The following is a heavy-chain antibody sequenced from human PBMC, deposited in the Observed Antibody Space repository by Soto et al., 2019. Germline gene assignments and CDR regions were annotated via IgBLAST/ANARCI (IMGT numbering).Heavy chain of an antibody. CDR3: ARLTGNTGAFDI. J-gene: IGHJ3*02. CDR2: IWPSDSDT. Sequence: GGSLRLSCGGSGYTFITYWIAWVRQMPGKGLEWMAIIWPSDSDTRYGPSFQGQVTISVDKSITTAYLQWSSLKASDTAMYYCARLTGNTGAFDIWGQGTMVTVSS. D-gene: IGHD1-7*01. V-gene: IGHV5-51*01. CDR1: GYTFITYW.